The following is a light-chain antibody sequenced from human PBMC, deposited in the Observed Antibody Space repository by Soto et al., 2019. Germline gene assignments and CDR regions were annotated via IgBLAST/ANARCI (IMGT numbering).Light chain of an antibody. CDR3: CSYAGSDTFVI. CDR1: SSDVGGYNY. V-gene: IGLV2-23*03. J-gene: IGLJ2*01. CDR2: EGN. Sequence: QSALTQPPSASGSPGQSVTISCTGTSSDVGGYNYVSWYQQHPGKAPKVMIYEGNKRPSGVSNRFSGSKSGNTASLTISGLQTEDEADYYCCSYAGSDTFVIFGGGTKLTVL.